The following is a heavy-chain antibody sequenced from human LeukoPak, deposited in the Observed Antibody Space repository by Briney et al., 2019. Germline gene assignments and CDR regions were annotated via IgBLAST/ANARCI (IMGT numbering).Heavy chain of an antibody. V-gene: IGHV3-30*18. J-gene: IGHJ4*02. CDR2: ISYDGSNK. D-gene: IGHD6-19*01. CDR1: GFTFSSYG. CDR3: AKVRGQWLGNDY. Sequence: TGGSLRLSCAASGFTFSSYGMHWVRQAPGKGLEWVAVISYDGSNKYYADSVKGRFTISRDNSKNTLYLQMNSLRAEDTAVYYCAKVRGQWLGNDYWGQGTLVTVSS.